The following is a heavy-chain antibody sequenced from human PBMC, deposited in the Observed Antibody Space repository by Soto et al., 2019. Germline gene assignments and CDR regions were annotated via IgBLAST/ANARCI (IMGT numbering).Heavy chain of an antibody. CDR3: TREGDGSGFFSDF. Sequence: PGGSLRLSCVASGFTFSDYNMNWVRQAPGKGLEWVSFISGRSNTIYYADSVKGRFTISRDNAKNSLYLLMNSLRAEDTAVYYGTREGDGSGFFSDFWGQGALVTVSS. V-gene: IGHV3-48*01. J-gene: IGHJ4*02. CDR2: ISGRSNTI. D-gene: IGHD3-22*01. CDR1: GFTFSDYN.